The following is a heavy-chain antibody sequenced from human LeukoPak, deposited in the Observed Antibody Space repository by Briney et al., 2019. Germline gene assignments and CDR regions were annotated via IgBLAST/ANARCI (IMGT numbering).Heavy chain of an antibody. Sequence: PGGSLRLSCAASGFXFSSYGMHWVRRAPGKGLEWVEVISYDGSNKYYADSVKGRFTISRDNSKNTLYLQMNSLRAEDTAVYYCAKDRDWYYFDYWGQGTLVTVSS. CDR1: GFXFSSYG. D-gene: IGHD5-24*01. J-gene: IGHJ4*02. CDR3: AKDRDWYYFDY. V-gene: IGHV3-30*18. CDR2: ISYDGSNK.